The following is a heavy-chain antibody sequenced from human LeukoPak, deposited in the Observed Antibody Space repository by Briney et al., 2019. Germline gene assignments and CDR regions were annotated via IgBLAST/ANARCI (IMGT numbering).Heavy chain of an antibody. D-gene: IGHD2-15*01. Sequence: ASVNVSFKASVYTFTSYDISWVRQATGQGLEWMGWVNPNSGNTDYAQKFQGRVTITRNTSISTAYMELSSLSSEDTAVYYCAREGCSGGSCYLGYWGQGTLVTVSS. CDR3: AREGCSGGSCYLGY. CDR2: VNPNSGNT. V-gene: IGHV1-8*03. J-gene: IGHJ4*02. CDR1: VYTFTSYD.